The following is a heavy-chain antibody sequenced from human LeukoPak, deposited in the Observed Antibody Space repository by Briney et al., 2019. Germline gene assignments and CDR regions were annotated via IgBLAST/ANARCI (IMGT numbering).Heavy chain of an antibody. Sequence: GASVTVSCKASGYTFNSYDISWVRQAPGQGLEWMGWISAYNGNTNYAQKLQGRVTMTTDTSTSTAYMELRSLRSDDTAVYYCARDISYYDILTGYYTLGYFDYWGQGTLVTVSS. J-gene: IGHJ4*02. V-gene: IGHV1-18*01. CDR1: GYTFNSYD. CDR3: ARDISYYDILTGYYTLGYFDY. CDR2: ISAYNGNT. D-gene: IGHD3-9*01.